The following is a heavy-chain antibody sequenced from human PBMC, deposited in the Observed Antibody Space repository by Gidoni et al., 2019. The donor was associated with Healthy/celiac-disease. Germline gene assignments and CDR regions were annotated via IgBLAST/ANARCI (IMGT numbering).Heavy chain of an antibody. CDR3: ARDPPPLLYSSGERWYYFDY. D-gene: IGHD6-19*01. Sequence: QVQLVESGGGVVQPGRSLRLSCAASGFTFSSYGMHWVRQAPGKGLEWVAVIWYDGSNKYYADSVKGRFTISRDNSKNTLYLQMNSLRAEDTAVYYCARDPPPLLYSSGERWYYFDYWGQGTLVTVSS. CDR2: IWYDGSNK. V-gene: IGHV3-33*01. CDR1: GFTFSSYG. J-gene: IGHJ4*02.